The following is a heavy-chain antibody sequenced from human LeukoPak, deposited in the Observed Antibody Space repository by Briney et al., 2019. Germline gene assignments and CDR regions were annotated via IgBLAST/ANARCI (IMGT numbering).Heavy chain of an antibody. Sequence: SETLSLTCAVYGGSFSGYYWSWIRQPPGKGLEWIGEINHSGSTNYNPSLKSRVTISVDTSKNQFSLKLSSVTAADTAVYYCARDFAVAGLTYDYWGQGTLVTISS. CDR1: GGSFSGYY. J-gene: IGHJ4*02. CDR3: ARDFAVAGLTYDY. CDR2: INHSGST. V-gene: IGHV4-34*01. D-gene: IGHD6-19*01.